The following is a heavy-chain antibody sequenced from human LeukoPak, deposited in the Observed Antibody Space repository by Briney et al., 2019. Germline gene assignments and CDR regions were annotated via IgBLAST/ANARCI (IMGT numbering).Heavy chain of an antibody. CDR2: ISPSSGDT. CDR1: GYTFTGYY. Sequence: AASVKVSCKASGYTFTGYYMHWVRQAPGQGLEWMGWISPSSGDTNYAQKFQGRVAMTRDTSISTAYMELSRLSSDDTAAYYCARDPTGTTQYYFDSWGQGTLVTVSS. V-gene: IGHV1-2*02. J-gene: IGHJ4*02. D-gene: IGHD1-7*01. CDR3: ARDPTGTTQYYFDS.